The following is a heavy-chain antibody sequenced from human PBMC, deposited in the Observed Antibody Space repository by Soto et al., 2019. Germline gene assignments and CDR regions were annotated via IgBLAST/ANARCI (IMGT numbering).Heavy chain of an antibody. CDR2: ISQSGGST. CDR1: GFTFSSYA. CDR3: AKDTITMVRGVTLDY. D-gene: IGHD3-10*01. V-gene: IGHV3-23*01. Sequence: PGGSLRLSCAASGFTFSSYAMSWVRQAPGKGLEWVSGISQSGGSTYYADSVKGRFTISRDNSKNTLYLQMNSLRAEDTAVYYCAKDTITMVRGVTLDYWGQGTLVTVSS. J-gene: IGHJ4*02.